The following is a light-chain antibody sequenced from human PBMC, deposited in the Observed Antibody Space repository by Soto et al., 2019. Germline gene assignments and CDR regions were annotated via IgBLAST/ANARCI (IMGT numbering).Light chain of an antibody. CDR2: LNSDGSH. Sequence: QSVLPQSPSASASLGASVKLTCTLSSGHSSYAIAWHQQQPEKGPRYLMKLNSDGSHNKGDGIPDRFSGSSSGAERYLTISSLQSEDEADYYCQTWGTGIVVFGGGTKLTVL. V-gene: IGLV4-69*01. CDR1: SGHSSYA. CDR3: QTWGTGIVV. J-gene: IGLJ2*01.